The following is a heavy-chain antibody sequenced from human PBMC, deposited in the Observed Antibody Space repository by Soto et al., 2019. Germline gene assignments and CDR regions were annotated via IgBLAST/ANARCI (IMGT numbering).Heavy chain of an antibody. V-gene: IGHV1-2*04. J-gene: IGHJ3*02. D-gene: IGHD3-22*01. CDR3: ARGLISSGYYRSDAFDI. CDR1: GYTFTSYD. Sequence: ASVTVSCKASGYTFTSYDINWVRQAPGQGLEWMGWINPNSGGTNYAQKFQGWVTMTRDTSISTAYMELSRLRSDDTAVYYCARGLISSGYYRSDAFDIWGQGTMVTVSS. CDR2: INPNSGGT.